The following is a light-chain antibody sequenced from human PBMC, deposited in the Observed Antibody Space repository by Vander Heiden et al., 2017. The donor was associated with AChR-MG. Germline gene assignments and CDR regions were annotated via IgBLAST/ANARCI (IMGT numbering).Light chain of an antibody. CDR2: DAS. J-gene: IGKJ2*01. CDR3: QQYHTTPLFT. Sequence: DIQMTQSPSSLSASGGDVVTITGRASQVISNSLAWYQQRPGEAPKLLLYDASTLATGVPSRFTGSGSGTDYTLTISSLQPEDFATYHCQQYHTTPLFTFGQGTRLELK. V-gene: IGKV1-NL1*01. CDR1: QVISNS.